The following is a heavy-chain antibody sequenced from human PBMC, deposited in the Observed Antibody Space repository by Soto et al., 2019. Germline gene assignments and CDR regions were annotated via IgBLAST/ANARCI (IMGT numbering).Heavy chain of an antibody. V-gene: IGHV3-15*07. CDR1: GFTFSNAW. Sequence: GGSLRLSCVASGFTFSNAWMNWVRQAPGKGLEWVGRIRSKTDGGTTDYAAPVKGRFTISRDDSKNTLYLQMNSLKTEDTAVYYCTTDSGVVLVPAANMRDYWGQGT. D-gene: IGHD2-2*01. J-gene: IGHJ4*02. CDR2: IRSKTDGGTT. CDR3: TTDSGVVLVPAANMRDY.